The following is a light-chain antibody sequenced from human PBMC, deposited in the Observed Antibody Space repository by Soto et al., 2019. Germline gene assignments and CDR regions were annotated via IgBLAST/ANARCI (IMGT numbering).Light chain of an antibody. Sequence: DILLRQYPATLSLSPGERATLSCGASQSVSSYLAWYQQKPGKPPRLLIFDASNRAPGIPARLSATGSGTDFTLTISSLAPEDFAVYYCQQRGNSPLTFGHGTRLEIK. V-gene: IGKV3-11*01. CDR1: QSVSSY. CDR2: DAS. CDR3: QQRGNSPLT. J-gene: IGKJ5*01.